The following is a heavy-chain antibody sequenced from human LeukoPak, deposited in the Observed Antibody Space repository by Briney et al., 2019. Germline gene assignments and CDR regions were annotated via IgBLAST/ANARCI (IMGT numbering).Heavy chain of an antibody. Sequence: SQTLSLTCAISGDSVSNSSAAWNWIRQSPSRGLEWLGRTYYRSTWYNDYAVSVRGRITVNPDTSKNQFSLHLNSVTPEDTAVYYCARRLTQYDCFDPWGQGILVTVSS. CDR3: ARRLTQYDCFDP. J-gene: IGHJ5*02. CDR1: GDSVSNSSAA. D-gene: IGHD2-2*01. CDR2: TYYRSTWYN. V-gene: IGHV6-1*01.